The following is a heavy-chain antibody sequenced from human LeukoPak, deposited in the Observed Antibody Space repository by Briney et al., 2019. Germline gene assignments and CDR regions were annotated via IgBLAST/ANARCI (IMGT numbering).Heavy chain of an antibody. Sequence: GGSLRLSCAASGFTFSSYWMSWVRQAPGKGLEWVANIKQDGSEKYYVDSVKGRFTISRDNAKNSLYLQMNSLRAEDTAVYYCAREQYYYDCSGYYYDEEGPGDYFDYWGQGTLVTVSS. CDR1: GFTFSSYW. J-gene: IGHJ4*02. D-gene: IGHD3-22*01. CDR3: AREQYYYDCSGYYYDEEGPGDYFDY. CDR2: IKQDGSEK. V-gene: IGHV3-7*05.